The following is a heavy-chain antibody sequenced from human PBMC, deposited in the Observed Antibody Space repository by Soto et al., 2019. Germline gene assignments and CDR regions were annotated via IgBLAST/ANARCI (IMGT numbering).Heavy chain of an antibody. D-gene: IGHD6-19*01. CDR1: GYAFTSYY. V-gene: IGHV1-46*01. J-gene: IGHJ4*02. CDR3: ARPSEAPTGWGLRFGY. Sequence: QVQLVQSGAEVKKPGASVKVSCKASGYAFTSYYMHWVRQAPGQGLEWVGIINTRAGSTSYAHKFQRRVSMTRDTPTSTVYMQLSSMRSDDTAVFYCARPSEAPTGWGLRFGYWGPGTLV. CDR2: INTRAGST.